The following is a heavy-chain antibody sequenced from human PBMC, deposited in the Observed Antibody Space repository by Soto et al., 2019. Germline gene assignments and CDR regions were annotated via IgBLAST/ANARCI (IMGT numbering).Heavy chain of an antibody. V-gene: IGHV5-51*01. CDR1: GYSFTSYW. J-gene: IGHJ6*02. Sequence: PGESLKISCKGSGYSFTSYWIGWVRQMPGKGLEWMGIIYPGDSDTRYSPSFQGQVTISADKSISTAYLQWSSLKASDTATYYCATVVLVPADATPGMDVWGQGTTVTVSS. CDR2: IYPGDSDT. CDR3: ATVVLVPADATPGMDV. D-gene: IGHD2-2*01.